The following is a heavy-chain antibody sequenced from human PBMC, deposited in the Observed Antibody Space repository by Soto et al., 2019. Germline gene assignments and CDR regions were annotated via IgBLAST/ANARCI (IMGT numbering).Heavy chain of an antibody. J-gene: IGHJ4*02. V-gene: IGHV4-4*07. D-gene: IGHD3-3*01. CDR3: ARGGHDFWSGTFDY. CDR2: IDNSGST. Sequence: SETLSLTCTVSGGSISNYFCNWIRQPAGKGLEWIGRIDNSGSTNYNPSLKSRITMSADTSRNQFSLKLNSVTAADTAVYYCARGGHDFWSGTFDYWGQGALVTVSS. CDR1: GGSISNYF.